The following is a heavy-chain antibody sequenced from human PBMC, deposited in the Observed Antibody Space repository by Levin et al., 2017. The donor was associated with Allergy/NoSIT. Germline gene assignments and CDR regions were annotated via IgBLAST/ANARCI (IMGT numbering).Heavy chain of an antibody. CDR2: INHSGST. CDR3: ARGVPRGELLTYYYGMDV. Sequence: NPSETLSLTCAVYGGSSSGYYWSWIRQPPGKGLEWIGEINHSGSTNYNPSLKSRVTISVDTSKNQFSLKLSSVTAADTAVYYCARGVPRGELLTYYYGMDVWGQGTTVTVSS. CDR1: GGSSSGYY. D-gene: IGHD1-26*01. V-gene: IGHV4-34*01. J-gene: IGHJ6*02.